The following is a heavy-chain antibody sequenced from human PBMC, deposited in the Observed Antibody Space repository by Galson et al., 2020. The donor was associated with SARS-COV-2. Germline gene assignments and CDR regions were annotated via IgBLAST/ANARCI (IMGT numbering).Heavy chain of an antibody. CDR3: ATHVVMTDDHGDYRLFGH. V-gene: IGHV3-30-3*01. CDR1: GFTFSGFS. Sequence: QAGGSLRLSCAASGFTFSGFSMHWVRQAPGKGLEWVAFISYDASDIFYAGSVKGRFTISRDNSKDTLYLHLNNLRGEDTALYYCATHVVMTDDHGDYRLFGHWGQGTLVTVSS. CDR2: ISYDASDI. D-gene: IGHD4-17*01. J-gene: IGHJ4*01.